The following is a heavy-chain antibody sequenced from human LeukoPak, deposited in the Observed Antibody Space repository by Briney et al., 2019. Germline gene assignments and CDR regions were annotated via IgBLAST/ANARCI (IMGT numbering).Heavy chain of an antibody. V-gene: IGHV3-30*02. CDR3: AKEEYYYDSSSGFDY. Sequence: PGGSLRLSCAASGFTFSSYGMHWVRQAPGKGLEWVAFIRYDGSNKYYADSVRGRFTISRDNSKNTLYLQMNSLRAEDTAVYYCAKEEYYYDSSSGFDYWGQGTLLTVSS. J-gene: IGHJ4*02. CDR2: IRYDGSNK. D-gene: IGHD3-22*01. CDR1: GFTFSSYG.